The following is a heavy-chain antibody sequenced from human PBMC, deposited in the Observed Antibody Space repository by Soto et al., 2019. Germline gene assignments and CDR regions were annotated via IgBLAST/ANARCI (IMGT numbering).Heavy chain of an antibody. CDR1: GGTFSSYA. V-gene: IGHV1-69*13. Sequence: ASVKVSCKASGGTFSSYAISWVRQAPGQGIEWMGGIIPIFGTANYAQKFQGRVTITADESTSTAYMELSSLRSEDTAVYYCARDLGDVDTAMVSPPHYYYGMDVWGQGTTVTVSS. CDR3: ARDLGDVDTAMVSPPHYYYGMDV. CDR2: IIPIFGTA. J-gene: IGHJ6*02. D-gene: IGHD5-18*01.